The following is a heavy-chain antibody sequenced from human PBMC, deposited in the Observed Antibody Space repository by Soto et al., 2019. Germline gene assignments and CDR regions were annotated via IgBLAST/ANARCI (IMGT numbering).Heavy chain of an antibody. J-gene: IGHJ3*02. CDR1: GFTFSSYS. CDR2: ISSSSSYM. D-gene: IGHD2-15*01. Sequence: PGGSLRLSCAASGFTFSSYSMNWVRQAPGKGLEWVSSISSSSSYMYYADSVKGRFTISRDNAKNSLYLQMNSLRAEDTAVYYCAKSNCSGGSCPIVIWGQGTMVTVSS. CDR3: AKSNCSGGSCPIVI. V-gene: IGHV3-21*01.